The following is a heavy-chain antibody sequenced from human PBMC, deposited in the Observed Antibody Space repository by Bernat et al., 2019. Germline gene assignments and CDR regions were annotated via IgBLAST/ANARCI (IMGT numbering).Heavy chain of an antibody. J-gene: IGHJ4*02. CDR2: IKQDGSEK. V-gene: IGHV3-7*01. D-gene: IGHD3-10*01. Sequence: EVQLVESGGGLVQPGGSLRLSCAAPGFTFRSYWMSWVRQAPGKGLEWVANIKQDGSEKYYVDSVKGRFTISRDNAKNSLYLQMNSLRAEDTAVYYCARKGSCDYWGQGTLVTVSS. CDR1: GFTFRSYW. CDR3: ARKGSCDY.